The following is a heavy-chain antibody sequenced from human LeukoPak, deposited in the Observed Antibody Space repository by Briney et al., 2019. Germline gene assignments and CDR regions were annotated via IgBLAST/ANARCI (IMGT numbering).Heavy chain of an antibody. D-gene: IGHD6-19*01. J-gene: IGHJ4*02. CDR1: GFTVSSNY. Sequence: GGSLRLSCAASGFTVSSNYMSWVRQAPGKGLEWVSVIYSGGSTYYADSVKGRFTISRDNSKNTLYLQMNSLRAEDTAVYYCAGDRGYSSGWNYYFDYWGQGTLVTVSS. CDR2: IYSGGST. V-gene: IGHV3-53*01. CDR3: AGDRGYSSGWNYYFDY.